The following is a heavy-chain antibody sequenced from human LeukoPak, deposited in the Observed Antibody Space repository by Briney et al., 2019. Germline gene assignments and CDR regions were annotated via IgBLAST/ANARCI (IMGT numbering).Heavy chain of an antibody. D-gene: IGHD3-10*01. CDR1: GYTFTSSC. Sequence: ASVTVSCKASGYTFTSSCISWVRQAPGKGLEWMGCISTNNSNTNYAQTVQGRVTMTRDKSTRTAYLQMKSLRADGTAVYSCSRPDVSQGITIWDHGTVFTVSS. J-gene: IGHJ4*01. CDR2: ISTNNSNT. V-gene: IGHV1-18*01. CDR3: SRPDVSQGITI.